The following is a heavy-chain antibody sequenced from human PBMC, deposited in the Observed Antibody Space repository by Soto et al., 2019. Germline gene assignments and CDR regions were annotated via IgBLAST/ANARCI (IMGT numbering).Heavy chain of an antibody. J-gene: IGHJ6*02. CDR3: ARVPGLFHDVYGMDV. D-gene: IGHD3-10*02. V-gene: IGHV1-18*01. CDR1: GYTFTSYG. Sequence: ASVKVSCKASGYTFTSYGISWVRQAPGQGLEWMGWISAYNGNTNYAQKLQGRVTMTTDTSTSTAYMELRSLRSDDTAVYYCARVPGLFHDVYGMDVWGQGTTVPISS. CDR2: ISAYNGNT.